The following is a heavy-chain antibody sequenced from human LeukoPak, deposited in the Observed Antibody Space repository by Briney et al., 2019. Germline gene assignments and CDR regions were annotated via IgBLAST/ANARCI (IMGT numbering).Heavy chain of an antibody. J-gene: IGHJ4*02. CDR2: MSPNSGDT. CDR3: ARDQEGFDY. V-gene: IGHV1-8*01. CDR1: GYTFTSYD. Sequence: VASVKVSCKASGYTFTSYDFNWVRQATGQRPEWMGWMSPNSGDTGYAQKFQDRVTMTRNTSISTAYMELSSLRSEDTAVYYCARDQEGFDYWGQGTLVTVSS.